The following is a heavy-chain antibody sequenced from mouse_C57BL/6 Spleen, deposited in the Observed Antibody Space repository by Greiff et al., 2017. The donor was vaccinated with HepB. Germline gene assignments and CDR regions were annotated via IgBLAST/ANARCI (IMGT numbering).Heavy chain of an antibody. CDR1: GYTFTDYY. Sequence: VQLQQSGPVLVKPGASVKMSCKASGYTFTDYYMHWVKQSHGKSLEWIGVINPYNGGTSYNQKFKGKATLTVDKSSSTAYMELNSLTFEDSAVYYCARPNWDWFAYWGQGTLVTVSA. J-gene: IGHJ3*01. V-gene: IGHV1-19*01. D-gene: IGHD4-1*01. CDR3: ARPNWDWFAY. CDR2: INPYNGGT.